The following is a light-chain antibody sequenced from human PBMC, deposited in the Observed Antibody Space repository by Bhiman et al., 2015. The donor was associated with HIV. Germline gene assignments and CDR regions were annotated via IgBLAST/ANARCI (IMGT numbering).Light chain of an antibody. J-gene: IGLJ2*01. V-gene: IGLV2-8*01. Sequence: QSALTQPPSASGSPGQSVTISCAGTSSDVGAYNYVSWYQQHPGKAPKLMIYEVSKRPSGVPDRFSGSKSGNTASLTVSGLQAEDEADYYCSSYTRSTTLRVFGGGTKLTVL. CDR3: SSYTRSTTLRV. CDR1: SSDVGAYNY. CDR2: EVS.